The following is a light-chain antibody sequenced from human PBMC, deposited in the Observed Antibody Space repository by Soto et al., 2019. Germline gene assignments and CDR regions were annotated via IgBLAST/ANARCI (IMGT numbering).Light chain of an antibody. J-gene: IGLJ1*01. Sequence: QSVLTQPASVSGSPGQSITISCVGTSGDIGDYNYVSWYQQHPGKVPKVIIYDVSNRPSGFSYRFSGTKSGNTASLTFFGLQAEDEADYYCCSYTRSGTLIFGTGTKVTVL. CDR1: SGDIGDYNY. CDR2: DVS. V-gene: IGLV2-14*01. CDR3: CSYTRSGTLI.